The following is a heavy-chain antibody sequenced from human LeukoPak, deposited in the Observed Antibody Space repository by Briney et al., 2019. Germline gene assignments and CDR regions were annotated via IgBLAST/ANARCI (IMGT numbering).Heavy chain of an antibody. V-gene: IGHV3-30*02. CDR3: AKEYTPSSPPGEIDS. CDR2: TRHDEANS. J-gene: IGHJ5*01. Sequence: GGSLRLSCAVYGFNLNSYAMHWVRQAPGKGLEWVAVTRHDEANSFYADSVQGRFTISRDTSKKLLYLQMNSLNVEDTDVYYCAKEYTPSSPPGEIDSSGQGTLVTVSS. D-gene: IGHD6-6*01. CDR1: GFNLNSYA.